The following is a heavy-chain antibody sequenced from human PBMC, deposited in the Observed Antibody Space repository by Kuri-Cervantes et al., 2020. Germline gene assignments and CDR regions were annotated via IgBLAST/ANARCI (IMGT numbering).Heavy chain of an antibody. Sequence: SETLSLTCTVSGGSISSGGYYWSWIRQHLGKGLEWIGYIYYSESTNYNPSLKSRVTISVDTSKNQFSLKLSSVTAADTAVYYCARPSQWLVGHFDYWGQGTLVTGAS. CDR3: ARPSQWLVGHFDY. CDR1: GGSISSGGYY. J-gene: IGHJ4*02. CDR2: IYYSEST. D-gene: IGHD6-19*01. V-gene: IGHV4-31*03.